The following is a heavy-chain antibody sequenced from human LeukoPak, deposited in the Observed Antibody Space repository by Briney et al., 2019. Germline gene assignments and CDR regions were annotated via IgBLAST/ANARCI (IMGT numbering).Heavy chain of an antibody. CDR1: GGSISSYY. Sequence: SETLSLTCTVSGGSISSYYWSWIRQPPGKGLQWIGYIYYSGSANYNPSLTSRAAISEDTSKNQVSLKLSSVTAADTAIYYCARGPAWYFNYWGQGTLVTVSS. V-gene: IGHV4-59*01. J-gene: IGHJ4*02. CDR3: ARGPAWYFNY. CDR2: IYYSGSA.